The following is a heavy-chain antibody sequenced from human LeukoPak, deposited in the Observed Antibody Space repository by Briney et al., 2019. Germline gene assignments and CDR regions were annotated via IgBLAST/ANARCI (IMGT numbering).Heavy chain of an antibody. CDR2: ISAYNGNT. CDR1: GYSFTSYG. Sequence: ALVEVSCKASGYSFTSYGIWWVRQAPGQGLEWMGWISAYNGNTNYAQKLQGRVAMTTDTSTSTAYMELRSLRSDDTAVYYCAREGYYDILTAADYWGQGTLVTVSS. CDR3: AREGYYDILTAADY. J-gene: IGHJ4*02. V-gene: IGHV1-18*04. D-gene: IGHD3-9*01.